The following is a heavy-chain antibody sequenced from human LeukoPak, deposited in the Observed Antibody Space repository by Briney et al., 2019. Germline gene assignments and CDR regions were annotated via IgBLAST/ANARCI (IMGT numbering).Heavy chain of an antibody. CDR2: IKSKTDGGTT. D-gene: IGHD3-10*01. J-gene: IGHJ4*02. CDR3: TTEYVLLWFGELYYYFDY. Sequence: GGSLRLSCAASGFTFSNAWMSWVRQAPGKGLEWVGRIKSKTDGGTTDYAAPVKGRFTISRDDSKNTLYLQMNSLKTEDTAVYYCTTEYVLLWFGELYYYFDYWGQGTLVTVSS. V-gene: IGHV3-15*01. CDR1: GFTFSNAW.